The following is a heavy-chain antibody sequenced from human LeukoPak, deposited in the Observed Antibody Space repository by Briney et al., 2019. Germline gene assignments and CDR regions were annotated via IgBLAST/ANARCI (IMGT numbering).Heavy chain of an antibody. J-gene: IGHJ6*02. V-gene: IGHV3-7*01. CDR2: IKQDGREK. CDR3: ARDRGSQSMDV. D-gene: IGHD1-26*01. CDR1: GFSFSNYW. Sequence: GGSLRLSCAASGFSFSNYWMSWVRQAPGKGLEWVDNIKQDGREKNYLDSVKGRVTISRDNAKNSLYLQMNSLRVEDTAVYYCARDRGSQSMDVWGQGTTVTVSS.